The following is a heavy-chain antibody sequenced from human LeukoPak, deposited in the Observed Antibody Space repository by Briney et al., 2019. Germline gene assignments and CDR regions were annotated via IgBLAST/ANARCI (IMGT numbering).Heavy chain of an antibody. CDR3: ARVRGQWELPTDY. CDR2: INPNSGGT. J-gene: IGHJ4*02. D-gene: IGHD1-26*01. Sequence: ASVKVSCKASGYTFTGYYMHWVRQAPGQGLEWMGWINPNSGGTHYAQKFQGRVTMTRDTFISTAYMELSRLISDDTALYYCARVRGQWELPTDYWGQGTLVTVSS. V-gene: IGHV1-2*02. CDR1: GYTFTGYY.